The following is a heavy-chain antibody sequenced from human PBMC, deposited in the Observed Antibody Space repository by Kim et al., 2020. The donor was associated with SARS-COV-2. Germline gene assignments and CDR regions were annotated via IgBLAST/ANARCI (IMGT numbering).Heavy chain of an antibody. CDR2: ISAYNGNT. CDR1: GYTFTSYG. V-gene: IGHV1-18*01. Sequence: ASVKVSCKASGYTFTSYGLSWVRQAPGQGLEWLGWISAYNGNTLYTQSLQGRVTMTTDTSTSTAYMELRSLRSDDTAVYYCARDYVAGFGELFFNYGMDVWGQGTTVTVSS. J-gene: IGHJ6*02. D-gene: IGHD3-10*01. CDR3: ARDYVAGFGELFFNYGMDV.